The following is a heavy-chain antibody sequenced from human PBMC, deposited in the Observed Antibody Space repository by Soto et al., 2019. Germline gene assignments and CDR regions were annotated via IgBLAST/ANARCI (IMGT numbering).Heavy chain of an antibody. CDR3: VKARPRPEMAPPGGQGEDY. Sequence: EVQLVESGGGLVQPGGSLRLSCSASGFTFSSYAMHWVRQAPGKGLEYVSAISSNGGSTYYADSVKGRFTISRDNSKNTLYLQMSSLRAEDTAVYYCVKARPRPEMAPPGGQGEDYWGQGTMVTVSS. CDR1: GFTFSSYA. J-gene: IGHJ4*02. V-gene: IGHV3-64D*06. CDR2: ISSNGGST. D-gene: IGHD3-10*01.